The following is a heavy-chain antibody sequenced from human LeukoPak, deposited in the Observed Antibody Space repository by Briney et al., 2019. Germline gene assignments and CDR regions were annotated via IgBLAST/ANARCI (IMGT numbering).Heavy chain of an antibody. CDR1: SGSVSNSHYY. J-gene: IGHJ4*02. V-gene: IGHV4-39*07. CDR3: ARDLSFDWFPYYFDY. Sequence: SETLSLTCTVSSGSVSNSHYYWAWVRQPPGEGLEWLGSIFYSGNTHYNPSLKSPVTISMDTSKNQFSLKVSSVTAADTAIYYCARDLSFDWFPYYFDYWGQGILVTVSS. D-gene: IGHD3-9*01. CDR2: IFYSGNT.